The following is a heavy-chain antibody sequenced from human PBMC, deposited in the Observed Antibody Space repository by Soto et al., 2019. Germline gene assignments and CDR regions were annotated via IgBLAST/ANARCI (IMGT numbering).Heavy chain of an antibody. V-gene: IGHV1-69*06. CDR1: GGTFSSYA. Sequence: GASVKVSCKASGGTFSSYAISWGRQAPGQGLEWMGGIIPIFGTANYAQKFQGRVTSTADKSTSTAYMELSSLRSEDTAVYYCAGTVVTAADYYYYGMDVWGQGTTVTVSS. J-gene: IGHJ6*02. CDR2: IIPIFGTA. CDR3: AGTVVTAADYYYYGMDV. D-gene: IGHD2-21*02.